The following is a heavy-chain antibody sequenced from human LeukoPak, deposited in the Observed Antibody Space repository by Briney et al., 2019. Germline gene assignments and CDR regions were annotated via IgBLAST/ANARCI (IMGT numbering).Heavy chain of an antibody. CDR1: GFPFSRYA. D-gene: IGHD2/OR15-2a*01. CDR2: ISGSDGSR. J-gene: IGHJ4*02. CDR3: AKQVSCDTTTCHSGMPPHY. Sequence: GGSLRLSCAASGFPFSRYAMSWVRQTPERGLEWVSVISGSDGSRYYADSVKGRFTISRDDSRNTVYLQMNNLRAEDTAVYYCAKQVSCDTTTCHSGMPPHYWGQGTLVTVSS. V-gene: IGHV3-23*01.